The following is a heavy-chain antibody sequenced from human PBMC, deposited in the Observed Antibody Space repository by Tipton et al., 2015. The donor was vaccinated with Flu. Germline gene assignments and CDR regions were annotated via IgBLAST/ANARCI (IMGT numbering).Heavy chain of an antibody. J-gene: IGHJ4*02. Sequence: AASGFTFSDYYMSWIRQAPGKGLGWVSYIRGSGDNIRYADSVKGRFTISRDNGWNSLYLQMNSLRAEDTAVYYHASLGAGSHGDSSFDYWGQGARVTVSS. CDR3: ASLGAGSHGDSSFDY. D-gene: IGHD2-21*01. CDR1: GFTFSDYY. CDR2: IRGSGDNI. V-gene: IGHV3-11*01.